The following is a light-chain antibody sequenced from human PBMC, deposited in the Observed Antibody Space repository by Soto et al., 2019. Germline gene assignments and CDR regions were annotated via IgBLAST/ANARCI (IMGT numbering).Light chain of an antibody. CDR2: DAS. CDR1: QSVSSF. J-gene: IGKJ3*01. V-gene: IGKV3-11*01. CDR3: QQRGNWPPT. Sequence: EIVLTQSPATLSLSPGERATLSCRASQSVSSFLAWYQQKPGQPPRLLIYDASNRATGIPGRLSGSGSGTDFTLTISSLEPEDFAAYYCQQRGNWPPTFGPGTKVDI.